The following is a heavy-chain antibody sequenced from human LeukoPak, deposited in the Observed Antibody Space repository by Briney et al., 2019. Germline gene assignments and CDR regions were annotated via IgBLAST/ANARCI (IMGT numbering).Heavy chain of an antibody. V-gene: IGHV3-20*04. Sequence: PGGSLRRSCAASGFTFDDYGMSWVRQAPGKGLEWVSGINWNGGSTGYADSVKGRFTISRDNAKNSLYLQMNSLRAEDTAVYYCAREGGGHYYYYYMDVWGKGTTVTVSS. CDR2: INWNGGST. CDR1: GFTFDDYG. J-gene: IGHJ6*03. CDR3: AREGGGHYYYYYMDV. D-gene: IGHD4-23*01.